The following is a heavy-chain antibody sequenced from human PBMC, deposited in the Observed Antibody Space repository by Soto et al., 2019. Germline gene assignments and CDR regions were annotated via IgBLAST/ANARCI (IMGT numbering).Heavy chain of an antibody. CDR1: GYTFTSYG. J-gene: IGHJ6*02. Sequence: AAVKVSCKASGYTFTSYGIIWVRQAPGQGLEWMGWISAYNGNTNYAQKLQGRVTMTTDTSTSTAYMELRSLRSDDTAVYYCARRSSSPSHETYYYYGMDVWGQGTTVTVSS. D-gene: IGHD6-6*01. V-gene: IGHV1-18*01. CDR3: ARRSSSPSHETYYYYGMDV. CDR2: ISAYNGNT.